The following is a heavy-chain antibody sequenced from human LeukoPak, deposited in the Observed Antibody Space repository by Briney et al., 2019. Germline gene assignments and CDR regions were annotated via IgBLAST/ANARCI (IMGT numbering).Heavy chain of an antibody. CDR3: AKDHVSSGYYEGAFDI. D-gene: IGHD3-22*01. Sequence: GGSLRLSCAASGFTFSTYAMSWVRQAPGKGLEWVSGISGSGGSTYYADSVKGRFTISRDNSKKTLYLQMNSLTAEDTAVYYCAKDHVSSGYYEGAFDIWGQGTMVTVSS. CDR2: ISGSGGST. CDR1: GFTFSTYA. V-gene: IGHV3-23*01. J-gene: IGHJ3*02.